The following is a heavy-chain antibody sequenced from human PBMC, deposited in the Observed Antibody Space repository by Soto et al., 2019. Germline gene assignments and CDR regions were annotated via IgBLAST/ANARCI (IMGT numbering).Heavy chain of an antibody. J-gene: IGHJ4*02. CDR2: MNPNSGNT. D-gene: IGHD3-22*01. CDR3: ARINYDSSGYYYFDY. V-gene: IGHV1-8*01. Sequence: ASVKVSFKASGYTFTSYDINWLRQATGQGLEWMGWMNPNSGNTGYAQKFQGRVTMTRNTSISTAYMELSSLRSEDTAVYYCARINYDSSGYYYFDYWGQGTLVTVSS. CDR1: GYTFTSYD.